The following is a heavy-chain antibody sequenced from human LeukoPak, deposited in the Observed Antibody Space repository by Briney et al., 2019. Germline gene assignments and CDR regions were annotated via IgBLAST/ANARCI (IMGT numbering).Heavy chain of an antibody. Sequence: SETLSLTCAVYGGSFSGYYWSWIRQPPGKGLEWIGEINHSGSTNYNPSLKSRVTISVDTSKKQFSLKLSSVTAADTAVYYCARSDTFGGVVAFDAFDIWGQGTMVTVSS. CDR1: GGSFSGYY. V-gene: IGHV4-34*01. CDR2: INHSGST. CDR3: ARSDTFGGVVAFDAFDI. D-gene: IGHD3-16*02. J-gene: IGHJ3*02.